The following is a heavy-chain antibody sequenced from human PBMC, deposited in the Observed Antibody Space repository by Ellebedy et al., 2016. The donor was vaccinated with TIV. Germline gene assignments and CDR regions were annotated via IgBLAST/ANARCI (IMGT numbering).Heavy chain of an antibody. V-gene: IGHV5-51*01. CDR2: IYPGDSDT. CDR1: GYSFTSYW. CDR3: ARHYYDGSGYFGAYYYMDV. Sequence: GESLKISCKGSGYSFTSYWIAWVRQIPGKGLEWMGIIYPGDSDTRYSPSFQGQVTISADKSISTAYLQWSSLKASDTAIYYCARHYYDGSGYFGAYYYMDVWGKGTTVTVSS. J-gene: IGHJ6*03. D-gene: IGHD3-22*01.